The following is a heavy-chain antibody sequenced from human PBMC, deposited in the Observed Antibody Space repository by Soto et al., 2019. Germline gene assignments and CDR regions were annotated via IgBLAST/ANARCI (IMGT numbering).Heavy chain of an antibody. CDR3: ARIPVDTYMIYWFDT. Sequence: PSETLSLTCTVSGDSVTSGNYYWSWIRQPPGKGLEWIGYIYYSGNTNYSPSLKSRVTMSLDRSNNQFSLNLSSVTAADTAVYYSARIPVDTYMIYWFDTWGQGILVTVSS. CDR2: IYYSGNT. J-gene: IGHJ5*01. D-gene: IGHD5-18*01. CDR1: GDSVTSGNYY. V-gene: IGHV4-61*01.